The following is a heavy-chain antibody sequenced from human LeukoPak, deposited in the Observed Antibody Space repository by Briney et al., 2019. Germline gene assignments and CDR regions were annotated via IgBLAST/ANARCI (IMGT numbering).Heavy chain of an antibody. J-gene: IGHJ4*02. V-gene: IGHV4-59*11. D-gene: IGHD6-25*01. CDR2: IYYSGST. Sequence: SETLSLTCTVSGGSISSHYWSWIRQPPGKGPEWIGYIYYSGSTNYNPSLKSRVTISVDTSKNQFSLKLSSVTAADTAVYYCARVSAAEYYFDYWGQGTLVTVSS. CDR3: ARVSAAEYYFDY. CDR1: GGSISSHY.